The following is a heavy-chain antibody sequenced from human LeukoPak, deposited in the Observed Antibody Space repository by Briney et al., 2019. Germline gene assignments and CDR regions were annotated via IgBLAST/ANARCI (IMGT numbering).Heavy chain of an antibody. CDR1: GFAFSSNW. Sequence: GGSLRLSCAASGFAFSSNWMHWVRQAPGKGLVWVSRINEDGSTTNYADSVKGRSTIFRDNAKNTLYLQMNSLRAEDTAVYYCVRDLGGRSGHWGQGTLVTVSS. V-gene: IGHV3-74*01. CDR3: VRDLGGRSGH. J-gene: IGHJ4*02. CDR2: INEDGSTT. D-gene: IGHD1-26*01.